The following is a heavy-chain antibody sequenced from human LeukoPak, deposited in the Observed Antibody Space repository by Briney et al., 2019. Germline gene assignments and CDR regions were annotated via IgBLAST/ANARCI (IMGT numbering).Heavy chain of an antibody. D-gene: IGHD3-10*01. J-gene: IGHJ4*02. CDR1: GFTFSNAW. V-gene: IGHV3-15*01. Sequence: GGSLRLSCAASGFTFSNAWMSWVRQAPGKGLEWVGRIKSKTDGGTTDYAAPVKGRFTISRDDSKNTLYLQMNSLKTEDTAVYYCTHAPGPGSYRVFYYRGQGTLVTVSS. CDR3: THAPGPGSYRVFYY. CDR2: IKSKTDGGTT.